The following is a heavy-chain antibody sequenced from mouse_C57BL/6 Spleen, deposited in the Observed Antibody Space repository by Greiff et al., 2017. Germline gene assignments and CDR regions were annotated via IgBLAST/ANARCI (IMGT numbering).Heavy chain of an antibody. CDR1: GYAFSSSW. CDR3: ARDYGSSYYYAMDY. V-gene: IGHV1-82*01. CDR2: IYPGDGDT. Sequence: QVQLQQSGPELVKPGASVKISCKASGYAFSSSWMNWVKQRPGKGLEWIGRIYPGDGDTNYNGKFKGKATLTADKSSSTASMQLSSLTSEDSAVYFCARDYGSSYYYAMDYWGQGTSVTVSS. D-gene: IGHD1-1*01. J-gene: IGHJ4*01.